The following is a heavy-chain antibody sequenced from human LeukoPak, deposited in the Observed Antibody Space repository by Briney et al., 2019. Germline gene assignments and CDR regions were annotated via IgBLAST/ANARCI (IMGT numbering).Heavy chain of an antibody. CDR1: AFTFSSSW. Sequence: PGGSLRLSCAASAFTFSSSWMTWVRQAPGKGLEWVASINQDGGEIHYVDSVKGRFTISRDNAKNSLYLQMNSLTAEDTAVHYCVRAHHPGGWFDPWGQGTLVTVSS. J-gene: IGHJ5*02. V-gene: IGHV3-7*04. CDR3: VRAHHPGGWFDP. CDR2: INQDGGEI. D-gene: IGHD3-10*01.